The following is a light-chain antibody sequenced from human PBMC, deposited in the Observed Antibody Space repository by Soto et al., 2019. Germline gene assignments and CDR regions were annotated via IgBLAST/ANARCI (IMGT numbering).Light chain of an antibody. CDR1: QDIGHS. CDR3: QKYDSAPLT. CDR2: GAS. J-gene: IGKJ4*01. V-gene: IGKV1-27*01. Sequence: DIPMTQTPSSLSASFGDRVTFTFRASQDIGHSLAWYQQKPGKPIQLLIYGASTLHSGVPSRFSGSGSGTDFTLTISSLQPEDVATYYCQKYDSAPLTFGGGTKVAIK.